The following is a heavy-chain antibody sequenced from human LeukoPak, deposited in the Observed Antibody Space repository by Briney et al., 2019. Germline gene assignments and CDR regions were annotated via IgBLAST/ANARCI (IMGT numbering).Heavy chain of an antibody. CDR1: GFTFSDYY. D-gene: IGHD7-27*01. V-gene: IGHV4-34*01. J-gene: IGHJ4*02. CDR3: ARLTLTGSLN. Sequence: LRLSCAASGFTFSDYYMSWIRQPPGKGLEWIGEINHSGSTNYNPSLKSRVTISVDTSKNQFSLKLSSVTAADTAVYYCARLTLTGSLNWGQGTLVTVSS. CDR2: INHSGST.